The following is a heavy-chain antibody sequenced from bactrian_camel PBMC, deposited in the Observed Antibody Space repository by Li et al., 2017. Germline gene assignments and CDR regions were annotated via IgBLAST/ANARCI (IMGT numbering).Heavy chain of an antibody. CDR1: GFTFSSFT. CDR3: ATSEGTVLYEYNY. Sequence: VQLVESGGDLVQPGGSLRLSCAASGFTFSSFTMSWVRQAPGKGLEWVSAISSDGAYTHYADSVKGRFTISRDNAKNTLYLQMNSLKTEDTAVYYCATSEGTVLYEYNYWGQGTQVTVS. V-gene: IGHV3S31*01. J-gene: IGHJ4*01. CDR2: ISSDGAYT. D-gene: IGHD6*01.